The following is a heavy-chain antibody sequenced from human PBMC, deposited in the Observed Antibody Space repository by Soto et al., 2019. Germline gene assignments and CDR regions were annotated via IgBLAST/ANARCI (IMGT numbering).Heavy chain of an antibody. J-gene: IGHJ4*02. Sequence: SETLSLTCAVSGGSISSYYWSWVRQPPGKGLEWIGYIYTSGSTNYNPSLKSRVTMSVDTSKNQFSLKLSSVTAADTAVYYCAREGPAVVVPAPGGYSSSFFDYWGQGTLVTVSS. CDR3: AREGPAVVVPAPGGYSSSFFDY. CDR2: IYTSGST. CDR1: GGSISSYY. V-gene: IGHV4-4*08. D-gene: IGHD2-2*01.